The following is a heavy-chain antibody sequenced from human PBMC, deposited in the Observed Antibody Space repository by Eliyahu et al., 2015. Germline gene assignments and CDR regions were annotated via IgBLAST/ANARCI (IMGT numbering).Heavy chain of an antibody. V-gene: IGHV1-69*01. CDR1: GGTFSSYA. D-gene: IGHD3-10*01. J-gene: IGHJ4*02. CDR3: AREVHDVGNTGIFDY. Sequence: QVQLVQSGTEVKKPGSSVKVSCKTSGGTFSSYAISWVRQAPGQGLEWMGAIIPLFGRANYAQKFQGRVTLTADASTNTAYMEVRSLNSDDTAVYYCAREVHDVGNTGIFDYWGQGTLVTVSS. CDR2: IIPLFGRA.